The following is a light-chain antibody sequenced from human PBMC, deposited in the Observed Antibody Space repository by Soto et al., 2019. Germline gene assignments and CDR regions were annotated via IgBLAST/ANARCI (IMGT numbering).Light chain of an antibody. CDR2: DTS. J-gene: IGKJ4*01. V-gene: IGKV1-5*01. Sequence: DIQMTQSPSTLSASVGDRVTITCRASQGISPWLAWYQQKPGKAPKLLIYDTSSLKSGVPSRFSGSGIGTEFTLTITSLQPDDSATYYGQQYHTYQLAFGGGTKVEIK. CDR1: QGISPW. CDR3: QQYHTYQLA.